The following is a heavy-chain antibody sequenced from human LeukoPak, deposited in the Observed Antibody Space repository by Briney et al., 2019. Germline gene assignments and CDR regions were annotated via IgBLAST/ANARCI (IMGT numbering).Heavy chain of an antibody. V-gene: IGHV3-23*01. CDR3: AKTISGYCSRTSCLNWFDP. Sequence: GGSLRLSCAASGFTFSQYAMSWVRQAPGKGLEWASTISDSGSTYYVDSVKGRFTISRDNSKNTLYLQMNSLRVEDTAVYYCAKTISGYCSRTSCLNWFDPWGQGTLVTVSS. D-gene: IGHD2-2*03. CDR1: GFTFSQYA. J-gene: IGHJ5*02. CDR2: ISDSGST.